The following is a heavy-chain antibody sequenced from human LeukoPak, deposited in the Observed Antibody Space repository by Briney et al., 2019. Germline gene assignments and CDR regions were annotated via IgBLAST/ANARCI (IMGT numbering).Heavy chain of an antibody. J-gene: IGHJ4*02. CDR1: GYTFTSYY. CDR2: INPSGGST. D-gene: IGHD3-3*01. V-gene: IGHV1-46*01. CDR3: ARGSDDFWSGYSPSY. Sequence: ASVKVSCKASGYTFTSYYMHWVRQAPGQGLEWMGIINPSGGSTSYAQKFQGRVTMTRDTSTSTAYMELSRLRSDDTAVYYCARGSDDFWSGYSPSYWGQGTLVTVSS.